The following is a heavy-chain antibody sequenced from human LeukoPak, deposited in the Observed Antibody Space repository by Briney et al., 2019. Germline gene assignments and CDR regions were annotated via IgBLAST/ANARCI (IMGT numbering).Heavy chain of an antibody. CDR3: ARQEQLWLKGY. J-gene: IGHJ4*02. V-gene: IGHV4-39*01. D-gene: IGHD5-18*01. CDR2: IYYSGST. Sequence: PSETLSLTCTVSGGSISSEHYYWAWIRQPPGKGLEWIASIYYSGSTYYSPSLKSRVTISVDTSKNQFSLRVNSVTAADTGIYHCARQEQLWLKGYWGQGILVTVSS. CDR1: GGSISSEHYY.